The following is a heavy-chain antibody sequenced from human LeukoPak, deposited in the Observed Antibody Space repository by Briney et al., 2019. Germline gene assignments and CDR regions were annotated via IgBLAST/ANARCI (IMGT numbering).Heavy chain of an antibody. D-gene: IGHD2/OR15-2a*01. J-gene: IGHJ5*02. CDR2: IYYIGST. CDR3: ARNISPKNWLDP. Sequence: SETLSLTCIVSGGSISIYFWSWIRQPPGKGLEWIGYIYYIGSTNYNPSLKSRVTISVDTSKKQFSLKLSSVTAADTAVYYCARNISPKNWLDPWGQGTLVTASS. CDR1: GGSISIYF. V-gene: IGHV4-59*01.